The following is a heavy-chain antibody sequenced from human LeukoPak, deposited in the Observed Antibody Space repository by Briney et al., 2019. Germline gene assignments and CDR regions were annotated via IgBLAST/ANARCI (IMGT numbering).Heavy chain of an antibody. CDR2: IGLSGSTI. D-gene: IGHD4-11*01. Sequence: GGSLRLSCAASGFTFSNYWMSWVRQAPGKRLEWVSYIGLSGSTIYYADSVKGRFTISRDNAKNSLYLQMNSLRAEDTAVYFCAREWDYYSSLDYWGQGTLVTVSS. V-gene: IGHV3-48*04. CDR1: GFTFSNYW. J-gene: IGHJ4*02. CDR3: AREWDYYSSLDY.